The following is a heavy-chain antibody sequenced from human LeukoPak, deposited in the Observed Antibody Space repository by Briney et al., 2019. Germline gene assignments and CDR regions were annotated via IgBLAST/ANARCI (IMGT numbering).Heavy chain of an antibody. CDR3: ARDGGSYYFDY. V-gene: IGHV3-21*06. Sequence: GSLRLSCEASGFTFSRFSMYWVRQAPGKGLEWVSSISGGRSYIYYADSVRGRFTISRDNAKNSLYLEMNSLRAEDTAVYYCARDGGSYYFDYWGQGTLVTVSS. J-gene: IGHJ4*02. CDR1: GFTFSRFS. D-gene: IGHD1-26*01. CDR2: ISGGRSYI.